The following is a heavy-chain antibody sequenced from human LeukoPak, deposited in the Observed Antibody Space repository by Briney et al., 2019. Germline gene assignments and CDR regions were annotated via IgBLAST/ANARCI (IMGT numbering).Heavy chain of an antibody. CDR1: GFTFDDYG. J-gene: IGHJ4*02. CDR2: IKRSGGST. D-gene: IGHD6-19*01. Sequence: GGSLRLSCAASGFTFDDYGMSWVRQAPGKGLEWVSGIKRSGGSTGYADTVKGRFTISRDNSKTTLFLQMNSLRAEDTAVYHCAKDALSGWYGYSDYWGQGTLVTASS. CDR3: AKDALSGWYGYSDY. V-gene: IGHV3-20*01.